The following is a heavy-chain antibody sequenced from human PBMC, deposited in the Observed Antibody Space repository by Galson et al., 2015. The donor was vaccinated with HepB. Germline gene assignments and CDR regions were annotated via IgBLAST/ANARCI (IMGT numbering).Heavy chain of an antibody. J-gene: IGHJ4*02. Sequence: LRLSCAASGFTFSSYAMHWVRQAPGKGLEWVAVISYDGSNKYYADSVKGRFTISRDNSKNTLYLQMNSLRAEDTAVYYCARESLYYYGSGSHPRFYFDYWGQGTLVTVSS. V-gene: IGHV3-30-3*01. CDR2: ISYDGSNK. D-gene: IGHD3-10*01. CDR3: ARESLYYYGSGSHPRFYFDY. CDR1: GFTFSSYA.